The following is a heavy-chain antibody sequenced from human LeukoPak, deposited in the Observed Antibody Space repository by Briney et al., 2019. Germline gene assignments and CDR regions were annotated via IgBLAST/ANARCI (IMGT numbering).Heavy chain of an antibody. Sequence: PGGSLRLSCAASGFTFSSYAMSWVRQAPGKGLEWVSAISGSGGSTYYADPVKGRFTISRDNSKNMLYLQMNSLRAEDTAVYYCAKVTFTGQYYFDYWGQGTLVTVSS. CDR1: GFTFSSYA. CDR3: AKVTFTGQYYFDY. D-gene: IGHD1-14*01. CDR2: ISGSGGST. J-gene: IGHJ4*02. V-gene: IGHV3-23*01.